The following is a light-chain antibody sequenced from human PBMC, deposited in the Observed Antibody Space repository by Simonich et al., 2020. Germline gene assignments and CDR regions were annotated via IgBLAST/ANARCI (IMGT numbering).Light chain of an antibody. CDR1: ISDVGGINY. Sequence: QSALTQPASVSGSPGQSITISCTGTISDVGGINYFSWYQQHPGKAPKLMIYDVSKRPSGVSNRFSGSKSGNTASLTISGLQAEDEADYYCSSYTSSSTLVFGGGTKLTVL. J-gene: IGLJ2*01. V-gene: IGLV2-14*01. CDR3: SSYTSSSTLV. CDR2: DVS.